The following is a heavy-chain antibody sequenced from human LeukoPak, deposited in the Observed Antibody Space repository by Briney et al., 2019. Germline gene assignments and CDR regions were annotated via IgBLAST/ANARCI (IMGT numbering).Heavy chain of an antibody. D-gene: IGHD6-6*01. CDR1: GYSISSGYY. Sequence: SETLSLTCAVSGYSISSGYYWGWIRQPPGKGLEWIGNIYHSGNTYYNPSLKSRVTISVDTSKNQFSLKLRSVTAADTAVYYCARLPPYSSSAYCFDYWGQGTLVTVSS. V-gene: IGHV4-38-2*01. J-gene: IGHJ4*02. CDR2: IYHSGNT. CDR3: ARLPPYSSSAYCFDY.